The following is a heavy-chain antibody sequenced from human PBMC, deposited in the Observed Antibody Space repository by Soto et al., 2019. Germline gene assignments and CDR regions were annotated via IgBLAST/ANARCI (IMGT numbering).Heavy chain of an antibody. CDR3: ARGTPTQSQH. CDR1: GFTFSIYM. D-gene: IGHD2-15*01. V-gene: IGHV3-21*01. J-gene: IGHJ1*01. Sequence: SLRLSCASSGFTFSIYMMNWVRQAPGKLLEWVSSISSSSSYIYYADSVKGRFTISRDNAKNSLYLQMNSLRAEDTAVYYCARGTPTQSQHWGQGTLVTVSS. CDR2: ISSSSSYI.